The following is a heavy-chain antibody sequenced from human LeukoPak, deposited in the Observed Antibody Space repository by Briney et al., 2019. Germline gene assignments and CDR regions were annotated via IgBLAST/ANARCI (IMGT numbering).Heavy chain of an antibody. CDR3: AKGAYDYIEMGYFDD. CDR1: GFRFSNFA. Sequence: GGSLRLSCAASGFRFSNFAMSWVRQAPGKGLEWVSLIIGSSGDTLYADSVKGRFTISRDISKNRLYLQMNSRRAEDTALYYCAKGAYDYIEMGYFDDWGQGTLVTVSS. J-gene: IGHJ4*02. D-gene: IGHD5-12*01. CDR2: IIGSSGDT. V-gene: IGHV3-23*01.